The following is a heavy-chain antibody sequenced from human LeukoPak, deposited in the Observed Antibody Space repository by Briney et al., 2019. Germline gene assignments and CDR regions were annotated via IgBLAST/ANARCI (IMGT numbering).Heavy chain of an antibody. V-gene: IGHV3-33*01. CDR1: GFTFSSYG. D-gene: IGHD5-12*01. CDR3: ARESRYSDYDHPYFDY. J-gene: IGHJ4*02. Sequence: SGGSLRLSCAASGFTFSSYGLHWVRQAPGKGLEWVAVVWFDGSNKYYADSVKGRFTISRDNSKNTLYLQMNSLRAEDTAVYYCARESRYSDYDHPYFDYWGQGTLVTVSS. CDR2: VWFDGSNK.